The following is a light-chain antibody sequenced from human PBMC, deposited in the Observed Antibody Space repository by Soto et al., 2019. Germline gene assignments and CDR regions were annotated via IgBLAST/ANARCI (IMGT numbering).Light chain of an antibody. V-gene: IGKV1-5*03. CDR1: QTISSW. CDR3: QQYNNWPPWT. Sequence: QMTQSHSTLSGSVGDRVTITCRASQTISSWLAWYQQKPGKAPKLLIYKASTLKSGVPSRFGGSGSGTEFTLTISSLQSEDFAVYYCQQYNNWPPWTFGQRSKVDI. CDR2: KAS. J-gene: IGKJ1*01.